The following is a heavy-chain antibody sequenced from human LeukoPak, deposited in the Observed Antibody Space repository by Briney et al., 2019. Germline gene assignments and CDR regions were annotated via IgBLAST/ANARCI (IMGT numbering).Heavy chain of an antibody. CDR3: AELGITMIGGV. CDR1: GFTFDDYG. CDR2: IKQDGSDK. Sequence: PGGSLRLSCAASGFTFDDYGMSWVRQAPGKGLEWVANIKQDGSDKNYVDSVKGRFTISRDNAKNSLSLQMNSLRAEDTAVYYCAELGITMIGGVWGKGTTVTISS. D-gene: IGHD3-10*02. V-gene: IGHV3-7*01. J-gene: IGHJ6*04.